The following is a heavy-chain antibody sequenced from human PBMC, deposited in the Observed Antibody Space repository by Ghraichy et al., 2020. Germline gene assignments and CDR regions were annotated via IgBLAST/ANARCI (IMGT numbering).Heavy chain of an antibody. D-gene: IGHD3-10*01. CDR1: GFIFSTYG. V-gene: IGHV3-30*18. J-gene: IGHJ4*02. Sequence: GGSLRLSCAASGFIFSTYGMHWVRQAPGKGLEWVAVISYDGRNKYYTESMKGRFTISRDNSRSTLYLQLTSLTAEDMAVYYCAKDQDTMIRGVTIANGDHGVIDNWGQGTLVTVAS. CDR3: AKDQDTMIRGVTIANGDHGVIDN. CDR2: ISYDGRNK.